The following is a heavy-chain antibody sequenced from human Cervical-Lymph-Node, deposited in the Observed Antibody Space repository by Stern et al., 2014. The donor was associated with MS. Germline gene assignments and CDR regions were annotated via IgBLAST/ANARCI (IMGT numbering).Heavy chain of an antibody. CDR2: IIPILDTT. CDR1: GDTFSTHA. D-gene: IGHD2-15*01. V-gene: IGHV1-69*11. Sequence: VQLVESGAAVKKPGSSVKVSCKSSGDTFSTHAISWVRQAPGQGLERMGRIIPILDTTDSAQKFQGRLTIDADESTNTAYMELSSLTPDDTAVYYCAREKSDCSGGSCFSSLDYWGQGTLVTVSS. CDR3: AREKSDCSGGSCFSSLDY. J-gene: IGHJ4*02.